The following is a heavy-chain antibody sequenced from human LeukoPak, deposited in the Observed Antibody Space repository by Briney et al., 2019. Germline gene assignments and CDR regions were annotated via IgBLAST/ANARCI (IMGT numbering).Heavy chain of an antibody. D-gene: IGHD3-22*01. Sequence: SETLSLTCTVSGGSISSSNYYWGWIRQPPGKGLEWIGSTSYSGTTYYNPSLKSRVTISVDTSKNQFSLKVSSVTAADTAVYYCARHSEPDSSGYYRPFHYWGQGTLVTVSS. CDR2: TSYSGTT. V-gene: IGHV4-39*01. CDR3: ARHSEPDSSGYYRPFHY. CDR1: GGSISSSNYY. J-gene: IGHJ4*02.